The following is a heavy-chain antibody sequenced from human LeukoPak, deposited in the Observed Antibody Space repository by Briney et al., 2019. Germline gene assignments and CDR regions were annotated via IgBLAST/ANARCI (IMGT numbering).Heavy chain of an antibody. J-gene: IGHJ6*02. Sequence: SETLSLTCTVSGGSIGSSSYYWGWIRQPPGRGLDWIGTNYYAGGTYYNPSLKSRVTISVDTSKNQFSLRLSSVTAADTAVYYCARGFGESEYYYYGMDVWGQGTTVTVSS. CDR1: GGSIGSSSYY. CDR2: NYYAGGT. D-gene: IGHD3-10*01. V-gene: IGHV4-39*01. CDR3: ARGFGESEYYYYGMDV.